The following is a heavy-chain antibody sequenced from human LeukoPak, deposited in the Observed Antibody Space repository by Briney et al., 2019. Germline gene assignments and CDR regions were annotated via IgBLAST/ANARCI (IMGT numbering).Heavy chain of an antibody. CDR3: ANTPLWFGKSLETLDY. D-gene: IGHD3-10*01. Sequence: SGGSLRLSCAASGFTFSSYAMSWVRQAPGKGLEWVSAISGSGGSTYYADSVKGRFTISRDNSKNTLYLQMNSLRAEDTAVYYCANTPLWFGKSLETLDYWGQGTLVTVSP. J-gene: IGHJ4*02. CDR1: GFTFSSYA. V-gene: IGHV3-23*01. CDR2: ISGSGGST.